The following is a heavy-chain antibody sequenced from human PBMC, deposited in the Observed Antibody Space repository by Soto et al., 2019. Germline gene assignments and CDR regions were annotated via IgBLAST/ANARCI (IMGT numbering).Heavy chain of an antibody. CDR2: IWYDGSNK. CDR1: GFTFSSYG. J-gene: IGHJ6*04. V-gene: IGHV3-33*01. Sequence: GGSLRLSCAASGFTFSSYGMHWVRQAPGKGLEWVAVIWYDGSNKYYADSVKGRFTISRDNSKNTLYLQMNSLRAEDTAVYYCARDDFLIPRTTVTTYDGSWVVWGKGTTVTVSS. CDR3: ARDDFLIPRTTVTTYDGSWVV. D-gene: IGHD4-17*01.